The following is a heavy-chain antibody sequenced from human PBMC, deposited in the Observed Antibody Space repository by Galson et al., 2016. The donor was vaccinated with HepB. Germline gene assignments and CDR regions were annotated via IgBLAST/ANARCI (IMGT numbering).Heavy chain of an antibody. CDR2: ISNDGSNK. D-gene: IGHD3-10*01. V-gene: IGHV3-30*18. CDR1: GFTFSSYG. Sequence: SLRLSCAASGFTFSSYGMHWVRQAPGQGLEWVAVISNDGSNKDYADSVKGRFTIFRDNSKTTMYLQMNSLRAEDRAVYYCAKDALITMVRGVIMSYFDYWGQGTLVTVSS. J-gene: IGHJ4*02. CDR3: AKDALITMVRGVIMSYFDY.